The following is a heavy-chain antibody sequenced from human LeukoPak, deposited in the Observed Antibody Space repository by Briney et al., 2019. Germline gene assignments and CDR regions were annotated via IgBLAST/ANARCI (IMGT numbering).Heavy chain of an antibody. CDR2: IKQDGSEK. D-gene: IGHD3-10*01. CDR3: AKGYGSEHSYYYYYMDV. V-gene: IGHV3-7*01. CDR1: GFTFSSYW. J-gene: IGHJ6*03. Sequence: GGSLRLSCAASGFTFSSYWMSWVRQAPGKGLEWVANIKQDGSEKYYVDSVKGRFTTSRDNSKNTLYLQMSSLRAEDTAVYYCAKGYGSEHSYYYYYMDVWGKGTTVTISS.